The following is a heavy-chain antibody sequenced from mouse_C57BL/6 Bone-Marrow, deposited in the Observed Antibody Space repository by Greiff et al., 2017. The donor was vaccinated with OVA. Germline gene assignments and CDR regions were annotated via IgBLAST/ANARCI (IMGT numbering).Heavy chain of an antibody. J-gene: IGHJ3*01. V-gene: IGHV1-4*01. Sequence: QVQLQQSGAELARPGASVKMSCKASGYTFTSYTMHWVKQRPGQGLEWIGYINPSSGYTKYNEKFKDKATLTADKSSSTAYMQLSSLTSEDTAVYYCASNYRAWIAYWGQGTLVTVSA. CDR1: GYTFTSYT. D-gene: IGHD2-1*01. CDR3: ASNYRAWIAY. CDR2: INPSSGYT.